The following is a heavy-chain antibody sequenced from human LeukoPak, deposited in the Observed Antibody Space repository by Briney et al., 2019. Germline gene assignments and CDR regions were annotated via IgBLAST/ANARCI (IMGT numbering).Heavy chain of an antibody. CDR1: GYTFTGYC. D-gene: IGHD6-13*01. CDR3: ARDPGRSEIAAAGTISDY. CDR2: INPNSGGT. V-gene: IGHV1-2*02. J-gene: IGHJ4*02. Sequence: GASVKVSCKASGYTFTGYCMHWVRQAPGQGLEWMGWINPNSGGTKYAQKFQGRVTMTRDTSISTAYMELSSLRSEDTAVYYCARDPGRSEIAAAGTISDYWGQGTLVTVSS.